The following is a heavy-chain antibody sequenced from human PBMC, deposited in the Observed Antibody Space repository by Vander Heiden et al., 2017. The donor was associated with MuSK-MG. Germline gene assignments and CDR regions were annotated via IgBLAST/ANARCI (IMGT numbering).Heavy chain of an antibody. V-gene: IGHV3-30*01. CDR3: AIDKSRGAADYHFDY. J-gene: IGHJ4*02. CDR2: ISYDGNDK. Sequence: QVQLVESGGGVVQPGRSLRLSCAASGFTFSSYAMHWVRQAPGKGLEWVAVISYDGNDKHYADSVKGRFTISRDNSKNTLYLQMNGLRAEDTAVYYCAIDKSRGAADYHFDYWGQGTLVTVSS. CDR1: GFTFSSYA. D-gene: IGHD6-13*01.